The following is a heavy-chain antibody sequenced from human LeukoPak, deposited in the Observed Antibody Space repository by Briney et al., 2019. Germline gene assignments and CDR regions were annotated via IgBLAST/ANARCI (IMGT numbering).Heavy chain of an antibody. J-gene: IGHJ4*02. D-gene: IGHD3-22*01. V-gene: IGHV6-1*01. CDR3: ARASLHHYGSSGYYSGPFDY. CDR1: GDSVSSNSAA. Sequence: SQTLSLTCAISGDSVSSNSAAWNWIRQSPSRGLEWLGRTYYRSKWYNDYAVSVKSRITINPDTSKNQFSLQLNSVTPEDTAVYYCARASLHHYGSSGYYSGPFDYWGQGTLVTVSS. CDR2: TYYRSKWYN.